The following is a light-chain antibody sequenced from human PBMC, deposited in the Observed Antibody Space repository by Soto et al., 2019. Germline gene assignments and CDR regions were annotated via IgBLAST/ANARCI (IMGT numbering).Light chain of an antibody. CDR3: AAWDDSLNGPV. J-gene: IGLJ3*02. V-gene: IGLV1-44*01. CDR1: RSNIGSNT. CDR2: ANN. Sequence: QSVLIQSPSASGTPGQRVTISCSGSRSNIGSNTVNWYQQVPGTAPRLLIYANNQRPSGVPDRFSGSKSGTSASLAISGRQSEDEADYYCAAWDDSLNGPVFGGGTKLTVL.